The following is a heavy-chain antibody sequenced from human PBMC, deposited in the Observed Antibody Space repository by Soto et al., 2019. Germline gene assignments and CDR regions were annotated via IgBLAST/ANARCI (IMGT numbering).Heavy chain of an antibody. CDR1: GFTVSSNY. D-gene: IGHD5-18*01. CDR2: MYSGGTT. V-gene: IGHV3-53*01. CDR3: ARATSDRAMVFDY. J-gene: IGHJ4*02. Sequence: EVQLVESGGGLIQPGGSLRLSCAASGFTVSSNYMTWVRQAPGKGLEWVSVMYSGGTTYYAESVKGRFTISRDNSKNTLYLQMNSLRAEDTAVYHCARATSDRAMVFDYWGQGTLVTVSS.